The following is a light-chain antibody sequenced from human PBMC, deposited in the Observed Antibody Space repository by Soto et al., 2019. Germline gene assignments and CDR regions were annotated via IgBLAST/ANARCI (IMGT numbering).Light chain of an antibody. CDR3: QKYHGAPWA. CDR1: QSVSTSY. Sequence: DIVLTQSPGTLSLSPGDRATLSCRASQSVSTSYLAWYQQKPGQAPRLLIYGASSRATGIPDRFSGSGSGTDFTLTISGLEPEDFATYYCQKYHGAPWAFGQGAKVEIK. V-gene: IGKV3-20*01. J-gene: IGKJ1*01. CDR2: GAS.